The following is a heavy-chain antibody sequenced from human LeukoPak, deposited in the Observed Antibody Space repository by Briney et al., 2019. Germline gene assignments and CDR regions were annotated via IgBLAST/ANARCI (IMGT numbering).Heavy chain of an antibody. J-gene: IGHJ4*02. CDR1: GFTFSSYG. D-gene: IGHD1-26*01. V-gene: IGHV3-33*01. Sequence: PGGSLRLSCAASGFTFSSYGMHWVRQAPGKGLEWVAVIWYDGSNKYYADSVKGRFTISRDNSKNTLYLQMNSLRAEDTAVYYCARWDLGGSYYYYFDYWGQGTLVTVSS. CDR3: ARWDLGGSYYYYFDY. CDR2: IWYDGSNK.